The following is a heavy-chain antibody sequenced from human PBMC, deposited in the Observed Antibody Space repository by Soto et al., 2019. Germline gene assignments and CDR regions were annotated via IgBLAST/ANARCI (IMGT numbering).Heavy chain of an antibody. J-gene: IGHJ6*02. CDR3: ARPSMSNLYYYYGMDV. Sequence: SVKVSCKACGGTFSSYAISWVRQAPGQGLEWMGGIIPIFGTANYAQKFQGRVTITADESTSTAYMELSSLRSEDTAVYYCARPSMSNLYYYYGMDVWGQGTTVTVSS. V-gene: IGHV1-69*13. CDR1: GGTFSSYA. CDR2: IIPIFGTA.